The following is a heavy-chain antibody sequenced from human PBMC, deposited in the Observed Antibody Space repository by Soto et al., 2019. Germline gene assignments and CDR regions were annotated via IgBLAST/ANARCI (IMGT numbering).Heavy chain of an antibody. Sequence: GGSLRLSCTASGFTFGDYAMSWVRQAPGKGLEWVGFIRSKAYGETTEYAASVKGRFTISRDDSKSIAYLQMNSLKTEDTAVYYCTRDAGTTRYYGMDVWGQGTTVTVSS. J-gene: IGHJ6*02. CDR2: IRSKAYGETT. CDR3: TRDAGTTRYYGMDV. V-gene: IGHV3-49*04. D-gene: IGHD1-7*01. CDR1: GFTFGDYA.